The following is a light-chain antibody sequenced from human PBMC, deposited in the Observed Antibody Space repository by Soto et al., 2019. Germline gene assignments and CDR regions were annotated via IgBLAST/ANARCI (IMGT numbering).Light chain of an antibody. CDR2: EVT. CDR1: SXDVGGYNA. J-gene: IGLJ1*01. V-gene: IGLV2-14*01. CDR3: NSFRVSHLYV. Sequence: QSVLSQPGSVSGSPGQTITIYCTGTSXDVGGYNAVSWYQHHPGKAPKLIIYEVTHRPSGVSDRFSASKSGNTASLTISGLQAEDEADYYCNSFRVSHLYVFGTGTRSPS.